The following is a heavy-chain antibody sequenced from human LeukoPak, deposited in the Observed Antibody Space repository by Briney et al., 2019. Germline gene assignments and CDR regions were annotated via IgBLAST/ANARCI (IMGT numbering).Heavy chain of an antibody. CDR3: ARLKHGSGSSNWFDP. CDR2: INHSGST. Sequence: SETLSLTCAVYGGSFSGYYWIWIRQPPGKGLEWIGEINHSGSTNYNPSLKSRVTISVDTSKNQFSLKLSSVTAADTAVYYCARLKHGSGSSNWFDPWGQGTLVTVSS. D-gene: IGHD3-10*01. CDR1: GGSFSGYY. V-gene: IGHV4-34*01. J-gene: IGHJ5*02.